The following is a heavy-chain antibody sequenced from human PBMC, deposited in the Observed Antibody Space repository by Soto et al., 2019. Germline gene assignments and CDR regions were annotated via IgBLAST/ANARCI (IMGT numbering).Heavy chain of an antibody. J-gene: IGHJ4*02. CDR3: ARPWDTAMVYTWNY. D-gene: IGHD5-18*01. Sequence: EVQLVESGGGLVQPGGSLRLSCAASGFTFSSYSMSWVRQAPGKGLEWVANINKNGGEKYYVDSVKGRFTISRDNAKNSLYLQINGLRAEDTAVYYCARPWDTAMVYTWNYWGQGTLVTVAS. CDR1: GFTFSSYS. CDR2: INKNGGEK. V-gene: IGHV3-7*03.